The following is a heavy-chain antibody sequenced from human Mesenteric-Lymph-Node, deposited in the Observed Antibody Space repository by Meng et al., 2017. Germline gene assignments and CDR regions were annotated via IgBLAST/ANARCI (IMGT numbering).Heavy chain of an antibody. CDR1: GYSISSGYY. Sequence: SETLSLTCAVSGYSISSGYYWGWIRQPPGKGLEWIGSIYHSGTTYYNPSLKSRVTISVDTSKNQFSLKLSSVTAADTAVYYCAKYPDYGGNSHAFDIWGQGTMVTGSS. D-gene: IGHD4-23*01. V-gene: IGHV4-38-2*01. CDR2: IYHSGTT. J-gene: IGHJ3*02. CDR3: AKYPDYGGNSHAFDI.